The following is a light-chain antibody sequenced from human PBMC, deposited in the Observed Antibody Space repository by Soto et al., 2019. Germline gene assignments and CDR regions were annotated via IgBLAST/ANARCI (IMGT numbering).Light chain of an antibody. V-gene: IGKV1-5*03. CDR2: KAS. CDR3: QQYYSFPWT. J-gene: IGKJ1*01. Sequence: DIQMTQSPSTLSAAVGDRVIISCRASQTISNWLAWYQQKPGKAPKLLIYKASNLESGVPSRFSGSGSGTEFTLTFNSLQVDDFATYYCQQYYSFPWTFGQGTKVDIK. CDR1: QTISNW.